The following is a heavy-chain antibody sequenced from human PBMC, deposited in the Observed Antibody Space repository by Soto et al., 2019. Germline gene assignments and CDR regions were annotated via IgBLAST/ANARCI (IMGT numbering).Heavy chain of an antibody. D-gene: IGHD3-22*01. CDR2: INGDGSET. CDR3: AGDSPHDSSLAGDY. CDR1: GFTFSTHW. V-gene: IGHV3-74*01. J-gene: IGHJ4*02. Sequence: EVQLVESGGGLVQPGGSLRLSCAASGFTFSTHWMHWVRQAPGKGLVWVSRINGDGSETTYADSVKGRLTISRDNAKNTLYLQVNNLRVEDTAVYYCAGDSPHDSSLAGDYWGQGALVTVSS.